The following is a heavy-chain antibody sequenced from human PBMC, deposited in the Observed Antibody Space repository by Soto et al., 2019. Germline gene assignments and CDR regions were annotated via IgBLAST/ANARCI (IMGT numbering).Heavy chain of an antibody. CDR3: ARVIWSGHLTSDL. CDR1: GFTFSSNS. Sequence: EVQVVESGGGLVQPGGSLRLSCAASGFTFSSNSMNWVRQAPGKGLEWISYISSSSSTIYADSVKGRFTISTDNAKNSPYLQMNSLRDEDTAVYYCARVIWSGHLTSDLWGQGTLVTVSS. CDR2: ISSSSSTI. V-gene: IGHV3-48*02. D-gene: IGHD3-3*01. J-gene: IGHJ5*02.